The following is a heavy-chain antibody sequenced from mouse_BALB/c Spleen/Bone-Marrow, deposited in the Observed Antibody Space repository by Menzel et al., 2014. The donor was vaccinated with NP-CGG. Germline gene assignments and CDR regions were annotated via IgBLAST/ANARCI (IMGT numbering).Heavy chain of an antibody. J-gene: IGHJ2*01. CDR3: ARMGDYSYYFDY. CDR1: GYAFSSYW. CDR2: IYPGGGDT. Sequence: VQLQQSGAELVRPGSSVKISCKASGYAFSSYWMNWVKQRPGQGLEWIGQIYPGGGDTNYSGKFKGKATLTADKSSSTAYIQLSSLTSEDSAVYFCARMGDYSYYFDYWGQGTTLTVSS. D-gene: IGHD1-1*01. V-gene: IGHV1-80*01.